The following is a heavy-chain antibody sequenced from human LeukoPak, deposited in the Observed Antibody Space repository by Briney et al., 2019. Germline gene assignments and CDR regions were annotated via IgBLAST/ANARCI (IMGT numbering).Heavy chain of an antibody. J-gene: IGHJ4*02. D-gene: IGHD2-2*01. V-gene: IGHV3-23*01. Sequence: GGSLRLSCAASGFTVSSNYMTWVRQAPGKGLEWVSGISGGGHSTEYADSVKGRFTISRDNSKNTLYLQMNSLRAEDTAVYYCAKDKARSTSCYSFDYWGQGTLVTVSS. CDR1: GFTVSSNY. CDR3: AKDKARSTSCYSFDY. CDR2: ISGGGHST.